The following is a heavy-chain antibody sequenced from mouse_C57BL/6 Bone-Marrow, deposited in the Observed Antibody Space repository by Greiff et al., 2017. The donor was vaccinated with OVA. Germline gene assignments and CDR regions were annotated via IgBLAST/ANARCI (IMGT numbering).Heavy chain of an antibody. V-gene: IGHV1-69*01. Sequence: QVQLQQSGAELVMPGASVKLSCKASGYTFTSYWMHWVKQRPGQGLEWIGEIDPSDSYTNYNQKFKGKSTLTVDKSSSTAYMQLSSLTSEDSAVYYCARGIDYYGSSCYWYFDVWGTGTTVTVSS. CDR2: IDPSDSYT. J-gene: IGHJ1*03. CDR3: ARGIDYYGSSCYWYFDV. D-gene: IGHD1-1*01. CDR1: GYTFTSYW.